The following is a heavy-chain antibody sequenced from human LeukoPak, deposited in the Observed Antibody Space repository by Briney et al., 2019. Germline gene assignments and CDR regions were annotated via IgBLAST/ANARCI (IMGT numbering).Heavy chain of an antibody. CDR1: GYTFTGYY. D-gene: IGHD3-10*01. CDR3: ARYYIEGRCFDY. CDR2: INPNSGGT. J-gene: IGHJ4*02. Sequence: ASVKVSCKASGYTFTGYYIHWVRQAPGQGLEGMGWINPNSGGTNYAQKFQGRVTMTRDTSIRTAYMELSRLRPDDTAMYYCARYYIEGRCFDYWGQGTLVTVSS. V-gene: IGHV1-2*02.